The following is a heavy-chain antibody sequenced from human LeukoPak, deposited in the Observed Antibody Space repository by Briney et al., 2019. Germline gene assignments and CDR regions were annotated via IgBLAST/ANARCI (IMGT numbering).Heavy chain of an antibody. CDR2: IIPILGIA. Sequence: SVKVSCKASGGTFSSYAISWVRQAPGQGLEWMGRIIPILGIANYAQEFQGRVTITADKSTSTAYMELSSLRSEDTAVYYCASEDCSGGSCPLDYWGQGTLITVSS. V-gene: IGHV1-69*04. J-gene: IGHJ4*02. CDR3: ASEDCSGGSCPLDY. D-gene: IGHD2-15*01. CDR1: GGTFSSYA.